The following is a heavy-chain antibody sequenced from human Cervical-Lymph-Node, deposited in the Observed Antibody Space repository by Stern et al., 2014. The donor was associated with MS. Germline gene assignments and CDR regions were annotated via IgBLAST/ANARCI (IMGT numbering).Heavy chain of an antibody. CDR3: AKRKLSGWPPHY. V-gene: IGHV3-30*18. J-gene: IGHJ4*02. Sequence: VQLVESGGGVVKPGRSLRLSCAASGFTFSSYDMHWVRQAPGKGLEWVALISDDGSNEIYVDSVKGRFTISRDNSKNTLYLQMNSLRPEDTAVYYCAKRKLSGWPPHYWGQGTLVTVSS. CDR1: GFTFSSYD. CDR2: ISDDGSNE. D-gene: IGHD6-19*01.